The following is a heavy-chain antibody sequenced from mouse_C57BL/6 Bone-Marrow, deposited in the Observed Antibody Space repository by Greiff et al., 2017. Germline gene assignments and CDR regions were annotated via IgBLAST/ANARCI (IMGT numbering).Heavy chain of an antibody. Sequence: EVQLQQSGPGLVKPSQSLSLTCSVTGYSITSGYYWNWIRQFPGNKLEWMGYISYDGSNNYNPSLKNRISITRDTSKNQFFLKLNSVTTEDTATYYCARGPLYYSDYWGQGTTLTVSS. J-gene: IGHJ2*01. CDR2: ISYDGSN. D-gene: IGHD1-1*01. CDR1: GYSITSGYY. V-gene: IGHV3-6*01. CDR3: ARGPLYYSDY.